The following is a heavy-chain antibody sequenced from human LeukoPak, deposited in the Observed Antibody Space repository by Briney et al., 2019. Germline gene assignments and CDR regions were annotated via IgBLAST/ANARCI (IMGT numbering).Heavy chain of an antibody. Sequence: GGSLKLSCAASGFAFSTYAMSWVRQAPGKGLEWVSGISGSGGSTYYADSVMGRFTVSRDNSKNTLHLQMNSLRAEDTAVYYCAKYYCSSANCYSDYWGQGTLVTVSS. CDR1: GFAFSTYA. D-gene: IGHD2-2*02. CDR3: AKYYCSSANCYSDY. V-gene: IGHV3-23*01. J-gene: IGHJ4*02. CDR2: ISGSGGST.